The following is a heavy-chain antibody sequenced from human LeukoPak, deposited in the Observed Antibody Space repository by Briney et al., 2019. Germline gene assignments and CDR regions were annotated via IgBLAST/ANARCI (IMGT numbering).Heavy chain of an antibody. J-gene: IGHJ4*02. CDR2: ISSLRSYI. CDR1: GFTFSSYS. D-gene: IGHD3-22*01. Sequence: GGSLRLSCAASGFTFSSYSMNWVRQAPGKGLEWVSSISSLRSYIFYADSVKGRFTISRDTAKNSLYLQMNSLRAEDTAVYYCARGRNYYDSSGEIYDFDYWGQGTLVTVSS. V-gene: IGHV3-21*01. CDR3: ARGRNYYDSSGEIYDFDY.